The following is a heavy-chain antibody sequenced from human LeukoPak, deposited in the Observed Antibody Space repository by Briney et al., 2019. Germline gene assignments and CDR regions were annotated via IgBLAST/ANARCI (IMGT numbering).Heavy chain of an antibody. Sequence: SETLSLTCTVSGGSISNSNYYWGWIRQPPGKELEWIGNIFYTGTTYYKPYLKSRLTISVDSSKNQFSLKMSSVTAADTGVYYCARHGNWGPFDYWGQGTLVTVSS. CDR1: GGSISNSNYY. V-gene: IGHV4-39*01. CDR2: IFYTGTT. CDR3: ARHGNWGPFDY. J-gene: IGHJ4*02. D-gene: IGHD7-27*01.